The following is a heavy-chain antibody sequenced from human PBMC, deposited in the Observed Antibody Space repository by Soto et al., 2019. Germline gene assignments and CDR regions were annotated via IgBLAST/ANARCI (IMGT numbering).Heavy chain of an antibody. J-gene: IGHJ4*02. CDR2: IYYSGST. CDR1: GGSISSGGYY. Sequence: LSLTCTVSGGSISSGGYYWSWIRQHPGKGLEWIGYIYYSGSTYYNPSLKSRVTISVDTSKNQFSLNLSSVTAADTAVYYCARYCSGGTCYGGAFDYWGQGTLVTVSS. D-gene: IGHD2-15*01. CDR3: ARYCSGGTCYGGAFDY. V-gene: IGHV4-31*03.